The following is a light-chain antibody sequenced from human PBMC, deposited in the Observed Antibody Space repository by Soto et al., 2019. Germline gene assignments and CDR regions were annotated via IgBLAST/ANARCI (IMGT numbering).Light chain of an antibody. CDR2: GAS. Sequence: DIQMTQSPSTLSASVGDRVTIVCRASQSVSDWLAWYQQRPGKAHKVLIYGASSLESGVPSRFSGSGSGTKFTLTISSLQPDDFAAYYCQQYDSYPWTFGQGTKVEIK. CDR3: QQYDSYPWT. V-gene: IGKV1-5*02. J-gene: IGKJ1*01. CDR1: QSVSDW.